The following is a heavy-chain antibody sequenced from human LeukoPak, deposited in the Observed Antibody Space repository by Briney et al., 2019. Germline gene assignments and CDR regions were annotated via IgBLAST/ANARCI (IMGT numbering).Heavy chain of an antibody. Sequence: PSETLSLTCTVSGGSISSGDYYWSWIRQPPGKGLEWMGYINHSGSTYYNPSLKSRITISVDTSKNQFSLKLSPVTAADTAVYYCARGSRDGYNWYYFDYWGQGTLVTVSS. J-gene: IGHJ4*02. D-gene: IGHD5-24*01. V-gene: IGHV4-30-4*01. CDR2: INHSGST. CDR1: GGSISSGDYY. CDR3: ARGSRDGYNWYYFDY.